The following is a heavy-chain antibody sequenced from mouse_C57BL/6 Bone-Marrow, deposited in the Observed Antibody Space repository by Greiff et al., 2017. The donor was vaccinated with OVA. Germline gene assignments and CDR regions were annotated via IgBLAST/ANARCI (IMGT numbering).Heavy chain of an antibody. CDR1: GYTFTSYW. CDR2: IDPSDSYT. Sequence: QVQLQQPGAELVMPGASVKLSCKASGYTFTSYWMHWVKQRPGQGLEWIGEIDPSDSYTNYNQKFKGKSTLTVDKSSSTAYMQLSSLTSEDSAVYYCAIRDITYFDYWGQGTTLTVSS. D-gene: IGHD1-1*01. V-gene: IGHV1-69*01. CDR3: AIRDITYFDY. J-gene: IGHJ2*01.